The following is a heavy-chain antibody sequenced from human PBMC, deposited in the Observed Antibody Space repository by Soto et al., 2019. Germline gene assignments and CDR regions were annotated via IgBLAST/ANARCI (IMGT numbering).Heavy chain of an antibody. CDR1: GYTLTELS. V-gene: IGHV1-24*01. J-gene: IGHJ4*02. Sequence: ASVKVSCKVSGYTLTELSMHWVRQAPGKGLEWMGGVDPEDGETIYAQKFQGRVTMTEDTSTDTAYMELSSLRSEDTAVYYCATDVWHYYDSSGYSDYWGQGTLVTVSS. CDR3: ATDVWHYYDSSGYSDY. CDR2: VDPEDGET. D-gene: IGHD3-22*01.